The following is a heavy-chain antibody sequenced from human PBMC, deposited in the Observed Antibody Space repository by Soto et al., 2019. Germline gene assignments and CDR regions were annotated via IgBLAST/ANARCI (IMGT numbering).Heavy chain of an antibody. Sequence: QLQLQESGSGLVKPSQTLSLTCAVSGGSIISGDHSWTWFRQTPGKGLEWIGHIYHTGSASYNPSLGTRVTISLDKSNNFFCPNLGAVTAADTALYYCARGVVSGSYISTWFDPWGQGILVTVSS. J-gene: IGHJ5*02. CDR3: ARGVVSGSYISTWFDP. CDR2: IYHTGSA. CDR1: GGSIISGDHS. D-gene: IGHD3-16*01. V-gene: IGHV4-30-2*01.